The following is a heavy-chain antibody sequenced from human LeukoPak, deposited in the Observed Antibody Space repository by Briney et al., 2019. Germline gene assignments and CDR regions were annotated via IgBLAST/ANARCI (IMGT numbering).Heavy chain of an antibody. J-gene: IGHJ5*02. D-gene: IGHD5-18*01. V-gene: IGHV4-34*01. Sequence: SETLSLTCAVYGGSFSGYYWSWIRQPPGKGLEWIGEINHSGSTNYNPSLKSRVTISADTSKNQFSLKLSSVTAADTAVYYCARGVRIQLWLIVSWFDPWGQGTLVTVSS. CDR1: GGSFSGYY. CDR2: INHSGST. CDR3: ARGVRIQLWLIVSWFDP.